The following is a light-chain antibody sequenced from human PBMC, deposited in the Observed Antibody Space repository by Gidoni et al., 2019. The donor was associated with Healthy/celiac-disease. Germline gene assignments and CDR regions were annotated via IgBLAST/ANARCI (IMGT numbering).Light chain of an antibody. CDR3: QSYDSSLSGYWV. CDR1: SSNIGAGYD. Sequence: QSVLTQPPSVSGAPGQRVTISCHGSSSNIGAGYDVHWYQQLPGTAPKLLIYGNSNLPSGVPDRFSGSKSGTSASLAITGLQAEDEADYYCQSYDSSLSGYWVFGGGTKLTVL. V-gene: IGLV1-40*01. J-gene: IGLJ3*02. CDR2: GNS.